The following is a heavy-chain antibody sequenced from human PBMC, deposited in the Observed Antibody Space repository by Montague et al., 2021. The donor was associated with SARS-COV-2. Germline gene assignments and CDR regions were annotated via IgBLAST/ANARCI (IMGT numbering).Heavy chain of an antibody. Sequence: GNTTYNTSLKSPVTLSAATPQNQFSLSLSSVTASDTALYYCARISRNSGFVVVFDIWGQGKLVTVS. J-gene: IGHJ3*02. CDR3: ARISRNSGFVVVFDI. CDR2: GNT. D-gene: IGHD2-15*01. V-gene: IGHV4-59*01.